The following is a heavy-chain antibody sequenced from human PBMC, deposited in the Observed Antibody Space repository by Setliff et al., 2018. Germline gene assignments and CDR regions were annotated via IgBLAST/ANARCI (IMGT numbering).Heavy chain of an antibody. Sequence: SVKVSCKASGGTFSSYAISWVRQAPGQGLEWMGRIIPIFGTANYAQKFQGRVTITEDTSTDTAYMELSSLRSEDTAVYYCARDSRGLVPAAIEGSYYYYGMDVWGQGTTVTVSS. CDR3: ARDSRGLVPAAIEGSYYYYGMDV. D-gene: IGHD2-2*02. J-gene: IGHJ6*02. CDR2: IIPIFGTA. V-gene: IGHV1-69*06. CDR1: GGTFSSYA.